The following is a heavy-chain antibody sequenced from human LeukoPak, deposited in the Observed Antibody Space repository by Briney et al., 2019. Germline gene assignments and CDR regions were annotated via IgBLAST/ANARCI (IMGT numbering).Heavy chain of an antibody. D-gene: IGHD4-23*01. CDR2: INPNSGGT. CDR1: GYTFTGYY. J-gene: IGHJ5*02. CDR3: ARDNFSTVVTVGNWFDP. V-gene: IGHV1-2*02. Sequence: ASAKVSCKASGYTFTGYYMHWVRQAPGQGLEWMGWINPNSGGTNYAQKFQGRVTMTRDTSIGTAYMELSRLRSDDTAVYYCARDNFSTVVTVGNWFDPWGQGTLVTVSS.